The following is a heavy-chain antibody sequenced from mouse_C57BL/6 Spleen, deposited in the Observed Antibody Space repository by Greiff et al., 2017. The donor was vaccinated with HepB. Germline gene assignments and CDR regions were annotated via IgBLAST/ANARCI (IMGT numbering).Heavy chain of an antibody. J-gene: IGHJ2*01. V-gene: IGHV1-81*01. CDR3: ARPYGNYGGDFDY. D-gene: IGHD2-1*01. Sequence: VQLQQSGAELARPGASVKLSCKASGYTFTSYGISWVKQRTGQGLEWIGEIYPRSGNTYYNEKFKGKATLTADKSSSTAYMELRSLTYEDSAVYFCARPYGNYGGDFDYWGQGTTLTVSS. CDR1: GYTFTSYG. CDR2: IYPRSGNT.